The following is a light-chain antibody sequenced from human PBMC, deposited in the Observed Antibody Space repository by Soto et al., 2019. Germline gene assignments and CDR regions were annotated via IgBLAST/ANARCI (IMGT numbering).Light chain of an antibody. CDR2: DVT. CDR3: CSYTGSYSYV. Sequence: QSVLTPPHSVSGSPGQSVTISYTGTSIDVGCYSYVSWYQQHPGKAPELIIYDVTERPSGVPDRFSGSKSGNTASLTISGLQAEDEADYYCCSYTGSYSYVFGIGTKVTVL. V-gene: IGLV2-11*01. CDR1: SIDVGCYSY. J-gene: IGLJ1*01.